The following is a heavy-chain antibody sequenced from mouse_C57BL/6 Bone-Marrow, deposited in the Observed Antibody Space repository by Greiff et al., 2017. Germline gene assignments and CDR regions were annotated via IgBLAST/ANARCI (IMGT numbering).Heavy chain of an antibody. D-gene: IGHD1-1*01. Sequence: EVQRVESGGGLVKPGGSLKLSCAASGFTFSSYAMSWVRQTPEKRLEWVATISDGGSYTYYPDNVKGRFTISRDNAKNNLYLQMSHLKSEDTAMYYCARGILRYAMDYWGQGTSVTVSS. CDR3: ARGILRYAMDY. CDR1: GFTFSSYA. J-gene: IGHJ4*01. CDR2: ISDGGSYT. V-gene: IGHV5-4*01.